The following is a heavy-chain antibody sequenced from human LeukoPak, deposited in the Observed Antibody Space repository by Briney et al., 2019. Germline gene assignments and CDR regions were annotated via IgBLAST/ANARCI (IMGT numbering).Heavy chain of an antibody. CDR1: GYTFTSYG. CDR3: ARDHDYVWGSYPEGDAFDI. J-gene: IGHJ3*02. CDR2: ISAYNGNT. Sequence: ASVKVSCKASGYTFTSYGISWVRQAPGQGLEWMRWISAYNGNTNYAQKLQGRVTMTTDTSTSTAYMELRSLRSDDTAVHYCARDHDYVWGSYPEGDAFDIWGQGTMVTVSS. V-gene: IGHV1-18*01. D-gene: IGHD3-16*02.